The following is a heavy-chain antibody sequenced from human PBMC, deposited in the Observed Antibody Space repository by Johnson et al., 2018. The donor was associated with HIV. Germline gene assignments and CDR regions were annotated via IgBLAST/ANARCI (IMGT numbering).Heavy chain of an antibody. J-gene: IGHJ3*02. CDR1: GFTFSSYA. V-gene: IGHV3-30*04. D-gene: IGHD2-2*01. CDR3: ARGYCSSTSCYAFFLPFDI. Sequence: QMLLVESGGGVVQPGRSLRLSCAASGFTFSSYAMHWVRQAPGKGLEWVAVISYDGSNKYYADSVKGRFTISGDIAKNSLYLQMNSLRADDTALYYCARGYCSSTSCYAFFLPFDIWGQGTMVTVSS. CDR2: ISYDGSNK.